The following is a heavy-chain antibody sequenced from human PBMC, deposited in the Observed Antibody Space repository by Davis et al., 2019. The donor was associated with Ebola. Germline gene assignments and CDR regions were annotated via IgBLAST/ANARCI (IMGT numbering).Heavy chain of an antibody. CDR3: SGLGASSGWYLP. CDR1: GFTVSSNY. J-gene: IGHJ5*02. D-gene: IGHD6-19*01. CDR2: IYSGGSI. Sequence: GESLKISCAASGFTVSSNYMSWVRQAPGKGLEWVSVIYSGGSIYYADSVKGRFTISRDNSKNTLYLQMNSLRAEDTAVYYCSGLGASSGWYLPWGQGTLVTVSS. V-gene: IGHV3-53*01.